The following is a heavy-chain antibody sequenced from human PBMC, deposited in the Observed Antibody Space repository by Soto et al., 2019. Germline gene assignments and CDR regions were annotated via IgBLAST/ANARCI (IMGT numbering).Heavy chain of an antibody. CDR3: AKDIRRPRGTSTDYYYYMDV. J-gene: IGHJ6*03. CDR2: ISWNSGSI. Sequence: EVQLVESGGGLVQPGRSLRLSCAASGFTFDDYAMHWVRQAPGKGLEWVSGISWNSGSIGYADSVKGRFTISRDNAKNSLYLQMNSLRAEDTALYYCAKDIRRPRGTSTDYYYYMDVWGKGTTVTVSS. CDR1: GFTFDDYA. D-gene: IGHD1-1*01. V-gene: IGHV3-9*01.